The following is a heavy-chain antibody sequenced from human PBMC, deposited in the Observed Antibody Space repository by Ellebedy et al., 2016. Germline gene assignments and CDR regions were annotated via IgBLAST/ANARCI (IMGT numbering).Heavy chain of an antibody. D-gene: IGHD6-19*01. CDR3: ARADDPGSGWYIDY. V-gene: IGHV4-59*01. J-gene: IGHJ4*02. CDR1: GGSISSYS. Sequence: SETLSLTCTVSGGSISSYSWSWIRQPPGKGLEWLGYIYYNGTTNYNPSLKSRVTISVDTSKNQFSLKLSSVTAADTAVYYCARADDPGSGWYIDYWGQGTLVTVSS. CDR2: IYYNGTT.